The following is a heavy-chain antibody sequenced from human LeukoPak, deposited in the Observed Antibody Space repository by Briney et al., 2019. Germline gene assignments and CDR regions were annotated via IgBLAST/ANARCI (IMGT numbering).Heavy chain of an antibody. CDR1: GGAISSNNYY. V-gene: IGHV4-39*07. CDR2: IYYSGTT. Sequence: SETLSLTCTVSGGAISSNNYYWGWIRQPPGKALEWIGTIYYSGTTYYNPSLKSRVTISVDTSKNQFSLKLSSVTAADTVVYYCARSYYDDSGFSEYCFDYWGQGTLVTVSS. CDR3: ARSYYDDSGFSEYCFDY. D-gene: IGHD3-22*01. J-gene: IGHJ4*02.